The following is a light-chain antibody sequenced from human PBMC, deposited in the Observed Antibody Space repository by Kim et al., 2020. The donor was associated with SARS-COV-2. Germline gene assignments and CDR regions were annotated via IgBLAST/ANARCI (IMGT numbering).Light chain of an antibody. J-gene: IGKJ5*01. CDR3: LQYGSSPPWT. V-gene: IGKV3-20*01. Sequence: EIVLTQSPGSLSLSPGERATLSCRASQSVSSIFLAWYQQKPGQAPRLLIYGASSRATGIPDRFSGSGSGTDFTLTISRLESEDFAVYYCLQYGSSPPWTFGQGTRLEIK. CDR2: GAS. CDR1: QSVSSIF.